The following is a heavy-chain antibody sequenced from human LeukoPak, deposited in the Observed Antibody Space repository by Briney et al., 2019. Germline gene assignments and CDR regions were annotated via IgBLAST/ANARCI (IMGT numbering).Heavy chain of an antibody. CDR1: GGSFSGYY. D-gene: IGHD3-10*01. CDR3: AREDFYYGSGSIPPTRN. CDR2: INHSGST. V-gene: IGHV4-34*01. Sequence: SETLSLTCAVYGGSFSGYYWSWIRQPPGKGLEWIGEINHSGSTNYNPSLKSRVTISVDTSKNQFSLKLSSVTAADTAVYYCAREDFYYGSGSIPPTRNWGQGTLVTVSS. J-gene: IGHJ4*02.